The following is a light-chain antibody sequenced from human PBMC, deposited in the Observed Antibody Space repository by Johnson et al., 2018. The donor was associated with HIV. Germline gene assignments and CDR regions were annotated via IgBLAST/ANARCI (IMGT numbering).Light chain of an antibody. CDR1: SSNIGNNY. CDR3: GTWDSSLSAYV. CDR2: ENN. J-gene: IGLJ1*01. Sequence: QSVLTQPPSVSAAPGQKVTISCSGSSSNIGNNYVSWYQQLPGTAPKLLIYENNKRPSAIPDRFSGSKSGTSATLGVTGLQTGDEADYYCGTWDSSLSAYVFGTGTKVTGL. V-gene: IGLV1-51*02.